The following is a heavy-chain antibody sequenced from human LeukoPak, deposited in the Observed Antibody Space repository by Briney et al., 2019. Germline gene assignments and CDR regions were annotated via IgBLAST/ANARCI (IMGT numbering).Heavy chain of an antibody. CDR1: GGTFSSYA. Sequence: GASVKVSCKASGGTFSSYAISWVRQAPGQGLEWMGGIIPIFGTANYAQKFQGRVTMTRNTSISTAYMELSSLRSEDTAVYYCARATYTMMHPWGQGTLVTVSS. CDR2: IIPIFGTA. D-gene: IGHD3-22*01. V-gene: IGHV1-69*05. CDR3: ARATYTMMHP. J-gene: IGHJ5*02.